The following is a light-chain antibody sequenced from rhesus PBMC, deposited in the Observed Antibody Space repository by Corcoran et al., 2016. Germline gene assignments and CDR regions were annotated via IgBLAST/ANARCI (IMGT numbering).Light chain of an antibody. CDR3: LQHSNWPRT. CDR2: GAA. CDR1: QSVSSS. V-gene: IGKV3-24*01. J-gene: IGKJ1*01. Sequence: EIVMTQSPATLSLSPGERATLSCRASQSVSSSLAWYQQKPGQAPRLHIYGAASRATGIPDRFSGSGSGTDVTLTISSLGPEDVAVYYCLQHSNWPRTFGQGTKVEIK.